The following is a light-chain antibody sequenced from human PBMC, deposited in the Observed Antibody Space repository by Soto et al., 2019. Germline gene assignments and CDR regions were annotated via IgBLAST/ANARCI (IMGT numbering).Light chain of an antibody. CDR3: AAWDDSLKV. CDR2: SNN. V-gene: IGLV1-44*01. J-gene: IGLJ2*01. Sequence: QSVLTQPPSASGTPGQRVTISCSGSSSNIGSNTVNWYQQLPGTAPKLLIYSNNQRPSGVPDRFSGSKSGTSASLAISGLQSEDEADYYCAAWDDSLKVFVGGTKLTVL. CDR1: SSNIGSNT.